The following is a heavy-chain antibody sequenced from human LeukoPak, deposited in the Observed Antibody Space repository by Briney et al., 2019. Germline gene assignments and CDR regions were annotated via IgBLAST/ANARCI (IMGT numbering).Heavy chain of an antibody. CDR3: ARDSGTRKYFQH. J-gene: IGHJ1*01. CDR1: GGSISSSSYY. Sequence: SETLSLTCTVSGGSISSSSYYWGWIRQPPGKGLEWIGSIYDSESTYYNPSLKSRVTISVDTSKNQFSLKLNSVIAADTAVYYCARDSGTRKYFQHWGQGTLVTVSS. CDR2: IYDSEST. V-gene: IGHV4-39*07. D-gene: IGHD6-19*01.